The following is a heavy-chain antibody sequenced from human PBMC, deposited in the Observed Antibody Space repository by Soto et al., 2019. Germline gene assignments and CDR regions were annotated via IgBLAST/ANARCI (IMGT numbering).Heavy chain of an antibody. V-gene: IGHV3-33*01. CDR3: GRARGWYDPVDK. Sequence: QVQLVESGGGVVQPGRSLRLSCAASGFSFSDYGMHWVRQAPGKGLEWVACIWHDGTNENYVDSLKGRSTISRDNSKNTLYLQMDSVRADDTAVYYCGRARGWYDPVDKWGQGTLVTVSS. CDR1: GFSFSDYG. CDR2: IWHDGTNE. D-gene: IGHD6-19*01. J-gene: IGHJ4*02.